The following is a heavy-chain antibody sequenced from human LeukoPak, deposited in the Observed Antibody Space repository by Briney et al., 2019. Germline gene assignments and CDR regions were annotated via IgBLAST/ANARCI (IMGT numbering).Heavy chain of an antibody. D-gene: IGHD2-15*01. V-gene: IGHV3-7*01. J-gene: IGHJ4*02. CDR2: IKQDGSEK. CDR1: GLSVSSDY. Sequence: GGSLRLSCVGSGLSVSSDYMNWVRQAPGKGLEWVANIKQDGSEKYYVDSVKGRFTISRDNAKNSLYLQMNSLRAEDTAVYYCARDGRGGYLDSWGQGTLVIVSS. CDR3: ARDGRGGYLDS.